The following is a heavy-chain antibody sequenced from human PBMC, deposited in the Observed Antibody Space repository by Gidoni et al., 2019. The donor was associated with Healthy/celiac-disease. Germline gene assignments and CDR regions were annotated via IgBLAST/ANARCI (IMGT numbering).Heavy chain of an antibody. J-gene: IGHJ3*02. CDR3: ARVRHYCSGGSCQAAFDI. V-gene: IGHV6-1*01. CDR1: GDSVSSNRDA. CDR2: TYYRSKWYN. D-gene: IGHD2-15*01. Sequence: QVQLQQSGPGLVKPSQTLSLTCAISGDSVSSNRDAWNWIRQSPSRGLEWLGRTYYRSKWYNDYAVSVKSRITINPDTSKNQFSLQLNSVTPEDTAVYYCARVRHYCSGGSCQAAFDIWGQGTMVTVSS.